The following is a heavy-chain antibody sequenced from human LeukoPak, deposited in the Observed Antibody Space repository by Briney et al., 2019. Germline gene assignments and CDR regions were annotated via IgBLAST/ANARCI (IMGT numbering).Heavy chain of an antibody. CDR1: GFTFSSYS. Sequence: PGGSLRLSCAASGFTFSSYSMNWVRQAPGKGLEWVSSISSSSSYIYYADSVKGRFTISRDNAKNSLYLQMNSLRAEDTAVYYCARPRSPLTGTSHFDYWGQGTLVTVSS. CDR2: ISSSSSYI. CDR3: ARPRSPLTGTSHFDY. V-gene: IGHV3-21*01. J-gene: IGHJ4*02. D-gene: IGHD1-7*01.